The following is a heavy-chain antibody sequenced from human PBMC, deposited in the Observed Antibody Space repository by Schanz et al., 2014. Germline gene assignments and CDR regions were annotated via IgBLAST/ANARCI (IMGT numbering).Heavy chain of an antibody. CDR3: ARDAADFYDILTEEDY. J-gene: IGHJ4*02. Sequence: QIQLVQSGPEVKKPGASVKVSCKASGYTFTSYGISWVRQAPGQGLEWMGWISAYNGNTKYPQKLQGRVTITTDTSTSTAYMELRSLRSDDTAVYYCARDAADFYDILTEEDYWGQGTLVTVSS. V-gene: IGHV1-18*01. CDR2: ISAYNGNT. D-gene: IGHD3-9*01. CDR1: GYTFTSYG.